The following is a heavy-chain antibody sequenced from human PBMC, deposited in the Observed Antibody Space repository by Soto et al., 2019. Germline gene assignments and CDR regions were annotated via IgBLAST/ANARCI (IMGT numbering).Heavy chain of an antibody. J-gene: IGHJ4*02. CDR2: ISYDGSNT. CDR1: GFTFSSSP. CDR3: AKALTPRIYDFWSGYDY. D-gene: IGHD3-3*01. V-gene: IGHV3-30*18. Sequence: QVQLVESGGGVVQPGRSLRLSCAASGFTFSSSPIHWVRQAPGKGLEWVALISYDGSNTYYAEAVKGRFTISRDNSKNTLYLQMNSLRAEDTAVYYCAKALTPRIYDFWSGYDYWGQGTLVTVSS.